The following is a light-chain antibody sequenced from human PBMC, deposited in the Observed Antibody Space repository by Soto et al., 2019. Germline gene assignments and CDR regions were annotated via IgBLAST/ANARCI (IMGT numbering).Light chain of an antibody. CDR2: DAS. V-gene: IGKV3D-11*01. Sequence: EIVLTQSPATLSLSPGERATLSCRASQGVSSYLAWYQQKPGQAPRLLIYDASNRATGIPARFGGSGPGTDFTLTISSLEPEDFAVYYCQQRSNWPITFGQGTRLEIK. CDR1: QGVSSY. CDR3: QQRSNWPIT. J-gene: IGKJ5*01.